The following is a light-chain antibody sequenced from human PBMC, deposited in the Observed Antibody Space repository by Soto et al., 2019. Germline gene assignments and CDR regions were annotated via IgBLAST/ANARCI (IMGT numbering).Light chain of an antibody. J-gene: IGLJ1*01. CDR2: EVN. CDR3: NSFTTSSTYV. CDR1: SSDIGSYNR. Sequence: QSALTQPASVSGPPGQSITISCTGTSSDIGSYNRVSWYQQPPGTAPKLIIYEVNNRPSGVPDRFSGSKSGNTASLTISGLQAEDEADYYCNSFTTSSTYVFGTGTKLTVL. V-gene: IGLV2-18*02.